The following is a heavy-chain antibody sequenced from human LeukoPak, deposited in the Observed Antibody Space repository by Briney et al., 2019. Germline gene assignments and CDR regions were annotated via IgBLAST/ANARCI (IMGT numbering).Heavy chain of an antibody. V-gene: IGHV4-34*01. CDR1: GGSFSGYY. D-gene: IGHD2-15*01. CDR3: ARCARRGIVVVVATFDY. CDR2: INHSGST. J-gene: IGHJ4*02. Sequence: PSETLSLTCAVYGGSFSGYYWSWIRQPPGKGLEWVGEINHSGSTNYNPSLKSRVTISVDTSKNQFSLKLSSVTAADTAVYYCARCARRGIVVVVATFDYWGQGTLVTVSS.